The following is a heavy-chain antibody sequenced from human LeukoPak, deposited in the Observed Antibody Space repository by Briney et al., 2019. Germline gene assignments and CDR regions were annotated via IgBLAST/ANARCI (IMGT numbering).Heavy chain of an antibody. V-gene: IGHV4-38-2*02. CDR3: ARSHGSIAVAGTLGVDY. CDR2: IYYSGST. D-gene: IGHD6-19*01. J-gene: IGHJ4*02. Sequence: PSETLSLTCTVSGYSISSGYYWGWIRQPPGKGLEWIGSIYYSGSTYYNPSLKSRVTISVDTSKSQFSLKLSSVTAADTAVYYCARSHGSIAVAGTLGVDYWGQGTLVTASS. CDR1: GYSISSGYY.